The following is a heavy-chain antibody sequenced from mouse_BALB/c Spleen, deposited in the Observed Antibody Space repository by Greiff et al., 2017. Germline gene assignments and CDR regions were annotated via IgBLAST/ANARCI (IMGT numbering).Heavy chain of an antibody. V-gene: IGHV5-9-3*01. Sequence: EVKVVESGGGLVKPGGSLKLSCAASGFTFSDYYMYWVRQTPEKRLEWVATISSGGSYTYYPDSVKGRFTISRANAKTTLYLQMSSLRSEDTAIYYCARHGDGSSPYYFDYWGQGTTLTVSS. CDR2: ISSGGSYT. D-gene: IGHD1-1*01. CDR3: ARHGDGSSPYYFDY. J-gene: IGHJ2*01. CDR1: GFTFSDYY.